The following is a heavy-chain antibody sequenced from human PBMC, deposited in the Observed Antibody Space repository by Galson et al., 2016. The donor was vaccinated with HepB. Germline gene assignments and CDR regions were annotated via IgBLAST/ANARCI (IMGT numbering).Heavy chain of an antibody. CDR1: AFTFSTYW. CDR2: IKRDGSEK. J-gene: IGHJ4*02. CDR3: VRDLDY. V-gene: IGHV3-7*01. Sequence: SLRLSCAASAFTFSTYWMSWVRQAPGKGLEWVANIKRDGSEKSYVDSVKGRFTISRDNAKNSLYLHMNSLRAEDTALYYCVRDLDYWGQGTLVTVSS.